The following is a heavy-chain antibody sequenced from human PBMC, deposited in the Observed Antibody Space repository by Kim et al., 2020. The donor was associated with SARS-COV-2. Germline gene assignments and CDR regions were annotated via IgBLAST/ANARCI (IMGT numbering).Heavy chain of an antibody. V-gene: IGHV3-9*01. D-gene: IGHD2-2*01. Sequence: GGSLRLSCAASGFTFGDYAMHWVRQAPGKGLEWVSGISWNSGSIGYADSVKGRFTISRDNAKNSLYLQMNRLSAEDTALYYCAKAKFRYCSSTSCPYYFEYWGQRTLVTVSS. CDR2: ISWNSGSI. CDR1: GFTFGDYA. J-gene: IGHJ4*02. CDR3: AKAKFRYCSSTSCPYYFEY.